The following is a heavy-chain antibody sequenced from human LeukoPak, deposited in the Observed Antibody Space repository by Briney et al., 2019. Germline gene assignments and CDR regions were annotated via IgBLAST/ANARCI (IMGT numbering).Heavy chain of an antibody. Sequence: GSSVKVSCKASGGTFSSYAISWVRQAPGQGLEWMGRIIPIFGTANYAQKFQGRVTITTDESTSTAYMELGSLRSEDTAVYYCARYYYDSSGYYRHWGQGTLVTVSS. J-gene: IGHJ4*02. CDR3: ARYYYDSSGYYRH. CDR1: GGTFSSYA. CDR2: IIPIFGTA. V-gene: IGHV1-69*05. D-gene: IGHD3-22*01.